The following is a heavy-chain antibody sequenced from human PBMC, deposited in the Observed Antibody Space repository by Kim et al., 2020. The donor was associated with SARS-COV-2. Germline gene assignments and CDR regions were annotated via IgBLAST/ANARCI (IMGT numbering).Heavy chain of an antibody. CDR2: ISSSSSYT. J-gene: IGHJ6*02. CDR1: GFTFSDYY. Sequence: GGSLRLSCAASGFTFSDYYMSWIRQAPGKGLEWVSYISSSSSYTNYADSVKGRFTISRDNAKNSLYLQMNSLRAEDTAVYYCARHYTDGYKYGMDVWGQGTTVTVSS. D-gene: IGHD4-4*01. V-gene: IGHV3-11*03. CDR3: ARHYTDGYKYGMDV.